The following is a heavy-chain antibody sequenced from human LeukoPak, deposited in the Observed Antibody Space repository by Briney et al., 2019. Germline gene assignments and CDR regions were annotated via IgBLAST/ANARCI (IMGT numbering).Heavy chain of an antibody. D-gene: IGHD5-12*01. CDR1: GFTFSSYS. Sequence: GSLRLSCVASGFTFSSYSMNWVRQAPGKGLEWVSYISSSSSTIYYADSVKGRFTISRDNAKNSLYLQMNSLRAEDTAVYYCARDKSGGYTFYFDSWGQGTLVSVSS. CDR2: ISSSSSTI. CDR3: ARDKSGGYTFYFDS. J-gene: IGHJ4*02. V-gene: IGHV3-48*01.